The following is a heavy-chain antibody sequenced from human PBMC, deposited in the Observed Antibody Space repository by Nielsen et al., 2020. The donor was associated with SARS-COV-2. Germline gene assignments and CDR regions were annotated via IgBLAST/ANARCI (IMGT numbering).Heavy chain of an antibody. V-gene: IGHV4-31*03. CDR3: VSFSGSYYWFDT. D-gene: IGHD1-26*01. J-gene: IGHJ5*02. Sequence: SETLSLTCSVSGVPISRGGYYWTWIRQHAGKGLEWIGYTYYSGSTHYNPSLKGRITISVDTSKNQLSLKVTSVTAADTAVYYCVSFSGSYYWFDTWGQGTLVAVST. CDR2: TYYSGST. CDR1: GVPISRGGYY.